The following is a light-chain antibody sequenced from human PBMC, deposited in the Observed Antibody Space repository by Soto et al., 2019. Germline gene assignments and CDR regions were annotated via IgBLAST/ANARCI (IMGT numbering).Light chain of an antibody. CDR3: QQYNSYSRA. CDR2: QAS. J-gene: IGKJ1*01. CDR1: QSISSW. V-gene: IGKV1-5*03. Sequence: DIQMTQSPSTLSASVGDTITIPCRASQSISSWLAWYQQKPGKVPKLLIYQASTLKSGVPSRFSGSGSGTEFTLTISSLQSDDFATYYCQQYNSYSRAFGQGTKVDIK.